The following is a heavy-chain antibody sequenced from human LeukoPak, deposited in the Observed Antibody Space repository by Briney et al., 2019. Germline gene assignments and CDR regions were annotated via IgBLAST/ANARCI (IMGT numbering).Heavy chain of an antibody. J-gene: IGHJ4*02. V-gene: IGHV4-4*09. CDR1: GGSIRSYY. CDR2: IYTSGST. CDR3: ARLATTYCGGDCYS. Sequence: SETLSLTCTVSGGSIRSYYWSWIRQPPGKGLEWIGYIYTSGSTNYNPSLKSRVTISVDTSKNQFSLKLSSVTAADTAVYYCARLATTYCGGDCYSWGQGTLVTVSS. D-gene: IGHD2-21*02.